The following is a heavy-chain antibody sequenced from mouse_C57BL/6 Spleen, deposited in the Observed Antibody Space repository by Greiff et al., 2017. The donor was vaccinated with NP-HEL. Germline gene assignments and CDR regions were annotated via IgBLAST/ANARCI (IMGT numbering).Heavy chain of an antibody. CDR3: ARNSHDDDKVDY. J-gene: IGHJ2*01. V-gene: IGHV2-2*01. Sequence: QVQLQESGPGLVQPSPSLSITCTVSGFSLTSYGVHWVRQSPGKGLEWLGVIWSGGSTDYNAAFISRLSISKDNSKSQVFFKMNSLQADDTAIYYCARNSHDDDKVDYWGQGTTLTVSS. CDR2: IWSGGST. D-gene: IGHD2-4*01. CDR1: GFSLTSYG.